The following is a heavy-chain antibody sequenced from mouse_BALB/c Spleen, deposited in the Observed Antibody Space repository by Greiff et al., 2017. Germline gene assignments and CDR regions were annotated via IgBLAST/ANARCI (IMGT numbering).Heavy chain of an antibody. Sequence: EVKVVESGGGLVQPGGSLRLSCATSGFTFSVYYMIWVRQPPGKALEWLGFLRNKAIGYTTEYSASVKGRFTISRDISQSILYLQMNTLRADDSATYYCARYYYGNSDAMDFWGQGTSVTVSA. V-gene: IGHV7-3*02. CDR1: GFTFSVYY. CDR2: LRNKAIGYTT. J-gene: IGHJ4*01. CDR3: ARYYYGNSDAMDF. D-gene: IGHD1-1*01.